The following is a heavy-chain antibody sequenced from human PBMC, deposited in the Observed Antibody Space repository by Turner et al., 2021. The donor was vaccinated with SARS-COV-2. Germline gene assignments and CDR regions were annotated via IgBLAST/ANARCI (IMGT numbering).Heavy chain of an antibody. CDR3: ARDRGGYSDY. J-gene: IGHJ4*02. D-gene: IGHD3-16*01. CDR2: IDRDGST. CDR1: GFTVSRNY. V-gene: IGHV3-53*01. Sequence: ELQLVESGVGLIQPGGSLMLSCAASGFTVSRNYMSWVRQAPVKGLEWVSVIDRDGSTYYADSVKGRFTISRDNSKNTLYLQMNSRRAEDTAVYYCARDRGGYSDYWGQGTLVTVSS.